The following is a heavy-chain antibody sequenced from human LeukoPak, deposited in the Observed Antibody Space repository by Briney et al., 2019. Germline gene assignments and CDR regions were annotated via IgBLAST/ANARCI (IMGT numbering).Heavy chain of an antibody. CDR3: AKDGPYTSSFDY. CDR2: ISYDGSNK. V-gene: IGHV3-30*18. D-gene: IGHD6-13*01. CDR1: GFTFSSYG. J-gene: IGHJ4*02. Sequence: PGGSLRLSCAASGFTFSSYGMHWVRQAPGKGLEWVAVISYDGSNKYYADSVKGRFTISRDNSKDTLYLQMNSLTTDDTAVYYCAKDGPYTSSFDYWGQGTLVTVSS.